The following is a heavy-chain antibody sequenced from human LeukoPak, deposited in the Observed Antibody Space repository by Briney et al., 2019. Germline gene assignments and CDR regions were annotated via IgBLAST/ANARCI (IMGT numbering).Heavy chain of an antibody. D-gene: IGHD6-19*01. CDR2: ISSNSGST. CDR1: GFTFANYA. Sequence: GGSMRLSCAASGFTFANYAMRWVRHAPGKGLEWVSGISSNSGSTGYADSVKGRFTISRDNAKISLYLQMNSLRAEDTALYYCAKDMSPGYSSGWYYFDYWGQGTLVTVSS. CDR3: AKDMSPGYSSGWYYFDY. J-gene: IGHJ4*02. V-gene: IGHV3-9*01.